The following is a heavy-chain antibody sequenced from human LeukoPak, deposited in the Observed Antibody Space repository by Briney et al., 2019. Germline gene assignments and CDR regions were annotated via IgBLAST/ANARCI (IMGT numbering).Heavy chain of an antibody. D-gene: IGHD3-10*01. J-gene: IGHJ3*02. V-gene: IGHV3-23*01. Sequence: GGSLRLSCAASGFTFSSYGMSWVRQAPGKGLEWVSPINGSGGSTNYADSVKGRFTISRDNSKNTLYLQMNSLRAEDTAVYYCASYYGSASYYNPNDAFDIWGQGTMVTVSS. CDR1: GFTFSSYG. CDR2: INGSGGST. CDR3: ASYYGSASYYNPNDAFDI.